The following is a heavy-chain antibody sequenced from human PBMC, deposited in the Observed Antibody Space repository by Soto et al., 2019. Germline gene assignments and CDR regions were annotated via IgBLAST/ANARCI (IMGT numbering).Heavy chain of an antibody. V-gene: IGHV1-18*01. Sequence: QVQLVQSGAEVKKPGASVKVSCKASGYTFTSYGISWVRQAPGQGLEWMGWISAYNGNTTYAQKLQGRVTMTTDTCTSTAYMGLRSLRSEDTDVYCCARGGQWLPRGFDYWGQGTLVTVSS. J-gene: IGHJ4*02. D-gene: IGHD6-19*01. CDR3: ARGGQWLPRGFDY. CDR1: GYTFTSYG. CDR2: ISAYNGNT.